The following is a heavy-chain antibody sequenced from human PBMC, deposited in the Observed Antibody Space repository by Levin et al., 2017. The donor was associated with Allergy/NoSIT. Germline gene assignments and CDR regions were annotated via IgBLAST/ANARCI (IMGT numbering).Heavy chain of an antibody. D-gene: IGHD6-13*01. J-gene: IGHJ4*02. Sequence: GGSLILSFSSSFFPFSTSPLPFFLHSPLPFLSFVSLVSWDGSNAIHADSVKGRFTMSRDNSKNSLYLHMSSLRTEDTALYYCVTGEYNSNWYSFGSWGQGTLVTVSS. CDR2: VSWDGSNA. V-gene: IGHV3-43*01. CDR3: VTGEYNSNWYSFGS. CDR1: FFPFSTSP.